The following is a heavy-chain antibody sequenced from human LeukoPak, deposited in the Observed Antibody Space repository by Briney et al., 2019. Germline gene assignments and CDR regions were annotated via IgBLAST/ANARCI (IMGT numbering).Heavy chain of an antibody. D-gene: IGHD3-22*01. J-gene: IGHJ3*02. CDR3: ARANTMIPLGAFDI. Sequence: GGSLRLSCAASGFTFSSYGMHWVRQAPGKGLEWVAVIWYDGSNKCYADSVKGRFTISRDNSKNTLYLQMNSLRAEDTAVYYCARANTMIPLGAFDIWGQGTKVTVSS. CDR2: IWYDGSNK. CDR1: GFTFSSYG. V-gene: IGHV3-33*01.